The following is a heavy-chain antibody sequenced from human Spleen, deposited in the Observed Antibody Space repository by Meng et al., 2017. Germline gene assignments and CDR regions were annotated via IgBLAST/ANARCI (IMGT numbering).Heavy chain of an antibody. CDR3: AKDGRAYGSYFDY. CDR1: GFTFDDYG. Sequence: GESLKISCAASGFTFDDYGMSWVRQAPGKGLEWVSGINWNGGSTGYADSVKGRFTISRDNAKNSLYLQMNSLRAEDTALYYCAKDGRAYGSYFDYWGQGTLVTVSS. J-gene: IGHJ4*02. CDR2: INWNGGST. V-gene: IGHV3-20*04. D-gene: IGHD1-26*01.